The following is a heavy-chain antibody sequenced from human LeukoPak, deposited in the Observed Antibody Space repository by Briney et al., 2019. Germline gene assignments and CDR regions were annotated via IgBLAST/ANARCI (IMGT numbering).Heavy chain of an antibody. CDR3: ARDGGDTAMVGGY. V-gene: IGHV1-2*02. J-gene: IGHJ4*02. CDR2: INPNSGGT. CDR1: GYTFTGYY. D-gene: IGHD5-18*01. Sequence: GASVKVSCKASGYTFTGYYMHWVRQAPGQGLEWMGWINPNSGGTNYAQKLQGRVTMTRDTSISTAYMELSRLRSDDTAVYYCARDGGDTAMVGGYWGQGTLVTVSS.